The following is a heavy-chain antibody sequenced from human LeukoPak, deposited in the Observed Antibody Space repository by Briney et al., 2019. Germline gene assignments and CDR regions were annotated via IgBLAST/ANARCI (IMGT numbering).Heavy chain of an antibody. D-gene: IGHD2-15*01. Sequence: GGSLRLSCAASGFTFSSYSMHWVRQAPGKGLEWVSSISSSSNYIYYADSVKGRFTISRDNAKISLYLQMNSLGAEDTAVYYCARVGVVVAAARGPFGYWGQGILVTVSS. CDR2: ISSSSNYI. J-gene: IGHJ4*02. CDR3: ARVGVVVAAARGPFGY. CDR1: GFTFSSYS. V-gene: IGHV3-21*01.